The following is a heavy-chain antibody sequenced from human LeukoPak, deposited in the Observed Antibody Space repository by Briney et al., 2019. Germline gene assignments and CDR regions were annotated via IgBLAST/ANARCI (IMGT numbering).Heavy chain of an antibody. Sequence: GGSLRLSCAVSGFTFSNYWMSWVRQAPGKGLEWVANINQDGSEKYYVDSVKGRFTISRDNAKNTLNLQMNSLRAEDTAVYYCARDLGQYYDTSDNWFDPWGQGTLVTVSS. V-gene: IGHV3-7*01. CDR2: INQDGSEK. CDR3: ARDLGQYYDTSDNWFDP. D-gene: IGHD3-22*01. J-gene: IGHJ5*02. CDR1: GFTFSNYW.